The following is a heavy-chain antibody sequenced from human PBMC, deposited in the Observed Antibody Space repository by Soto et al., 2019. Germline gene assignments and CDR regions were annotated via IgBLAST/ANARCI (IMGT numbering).Heavy chain of an antibody. Sequence: GGSLRLSCAASGFTFSSYWMSWVRQAPGKGLEWVANIKQDGSEKYYVDSVKGRFTISRDNAKNSLYLQMNSLRAEDTAVYYCARGPNYYYYYMDVWGKGTTVTVSS. CDR2: IKQDGSEK. J-gene: IGHJ6*03. CDR3: ARGPNYYYYYMDV. V-gene: IGHV3-7*01. CDR1: GFTFSSYW.